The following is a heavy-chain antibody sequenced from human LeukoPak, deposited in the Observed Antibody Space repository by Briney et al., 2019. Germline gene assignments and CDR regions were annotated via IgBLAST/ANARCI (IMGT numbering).Heavy chain of an antibody. D-gene: IGHD4-23*01. CDR1: GGSISSSSYY. J-gene: IGHJ6*03. V-gene: IGHV4-39*02. Sequence: SETLSLTCTVSGGSISSSSYYWGWIRQPPGKGLEWIGSIYYSGSTYYNPSLKSRVTISVDTSKNQFSLKLSSVTAADTAVYYCARELRWYYYYYYMDVWGKGTTVTVSS. CDR3: ARELRWYYYYYYMDV. CDR2: IYYSGST.